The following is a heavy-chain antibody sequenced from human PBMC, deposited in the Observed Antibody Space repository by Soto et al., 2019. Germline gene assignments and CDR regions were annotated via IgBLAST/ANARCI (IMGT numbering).Heavy chain of an antibody. CDR2: IYYSGST. CDR3: ARVNTLSYYYGMDV. V-gene: IGHV4-30-4*01. Sequence: QVQLQESGPGLVKPSQTLSLTCTVSGGSISSGDYYWSWIRQPPGKGLEWIGYIYYSGSTYYNPSRRSRVTISVDTPKNQCSLKLSSVTAADTAVYYCARVNTLSYYYGMDVWGQGTTVTVSS. J-gene: IGHJ6*02. CDR1: GGSISSGDYY.